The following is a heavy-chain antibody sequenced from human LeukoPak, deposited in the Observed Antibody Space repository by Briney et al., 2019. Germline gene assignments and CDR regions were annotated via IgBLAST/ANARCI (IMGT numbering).Heavy chain of an antibody. CDR3: ARVRSSRAFDY. CDR2: IHHSGST. V-gene: IGHV4-4*02. D-gene: IGHD1-26*01. Sequence: PSETLSLTCAVSSDSISSINWWSWVRQPPGKGLEWIGEIHHSGSTNYNPSLRSCVTISVDKSKNQFSLILSSVTAADTAVYYCARVRSSRAFDYWGQGTLVTVSS. J-gene: IGHJ4*02. CDR1: SDSISSINW.